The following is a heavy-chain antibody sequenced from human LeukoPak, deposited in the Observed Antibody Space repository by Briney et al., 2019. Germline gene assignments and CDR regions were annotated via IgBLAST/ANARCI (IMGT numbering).Heavy chain of an antibody. D-gene: IGHD3-9*01. CDR1: GFTFSSYS. CDR2: ISSSSSTI. J-gene: IGHJ4*02. V-gene: IGHV3-48*02. CDR3: ARPYDILTGYPPFDY. Sequence: PGGSLRLSCAASGFTFSSYSMNWVRQAPGKGLEWVSYISSSSSTIYYADSAKGRFTISRDNAKNSLYLQMNSLRDEDTAVYYCARPYDILTGYPPFDYWGQGTLVTVSS.